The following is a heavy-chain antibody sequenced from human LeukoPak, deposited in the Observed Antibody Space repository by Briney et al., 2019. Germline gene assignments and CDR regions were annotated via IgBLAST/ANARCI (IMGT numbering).Heavy chain of an antibody. CDR1: GGSISSYY. V-gene: IGHV4-4*07. D-gene: IGHD3-10*01. CDR2: IYTSGST. Sequence: SETLSLTCTVSGGSISSYYWSWIRQPAGKGLEWIGRIYTSGSTNYNPSLKSRVTMSVDTSKNQFSLKLSSVTAADTAVYYCAGDSGITGEFSFDPGGKETLLPSPQ. J-gene: IGHJ5*02. CDR3: AGDSGITGEFSFDP.